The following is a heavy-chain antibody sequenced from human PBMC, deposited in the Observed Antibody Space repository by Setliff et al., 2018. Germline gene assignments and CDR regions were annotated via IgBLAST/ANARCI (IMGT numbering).Heavy chain of an antibody. D-gene: IGHD4-4*01. J-gene: IGHJ4*02. V-gene: IGHV5-51*01. Sequence: RGESLKISCQGSGYTFTNYWIGWVRQMPGKGLEWMGILKPGDSGISYSPSFQGQVTLSADTSIATAYLHWTSLKASDTAMYYCARDSNYEGAYDYWGQGTLFTVSS. CDR2: LKPGDSGI. CDR3: ARDSNYEGAYDY. CDR1: GYTFTNYW.